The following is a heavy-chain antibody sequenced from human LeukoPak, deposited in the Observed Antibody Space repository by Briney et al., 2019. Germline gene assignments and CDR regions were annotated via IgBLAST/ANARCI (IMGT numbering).Heavy chain of an antibody. D-gene: IGHD2-2*02. Sequence: SSETLSLTCTVSGGSISSYYWSWIRQPPGKGLEWIGYIYYSGSTNYNPSLKSRVTISVDTSKNQFSLKLSSVTAADTAVYYCARDRGHTQGWFDPWGQGTLVTASS. CDR1: GGSISSYY. V-gene: IGHV4-59*01. CDR3: ARDRGHTQGWFDP. CDR2: IYYSGST. J-gene: IGHJ5*02.